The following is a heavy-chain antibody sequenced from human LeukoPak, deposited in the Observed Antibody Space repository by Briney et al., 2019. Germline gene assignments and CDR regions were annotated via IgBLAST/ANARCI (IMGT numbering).Heavy chain of an antibody. CDR1: GCTFSSYS. Sequence: PGGSLRLSCAASGCTFSSYSMNWVRQAPGKGLEFVSAITSNGGRTFYANSVKGRFTISRDSSKNALYLQMDSLRADDMAVYYCARGAASGGYDYWGQGALVTVSS. J-gene: IGHJ4*02. CDR2: ITSNGGRT. D-gene: IGHD3-10*01. CDR3: ARGAASGGYDY. V-gene: IGHV3-64*01.